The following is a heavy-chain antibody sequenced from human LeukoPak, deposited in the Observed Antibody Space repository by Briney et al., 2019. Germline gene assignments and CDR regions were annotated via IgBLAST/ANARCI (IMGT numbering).Heavy chain of an antibody. Sequence: SQTLSLTCAISGDSVSSKSVAWNWIRQSPSRGLEWLGRTYYRSKWYNDYAVSVKSRITIDPDTSNNQFSLQLNSVTPDDTAVYFCARAYSSSKLFDYWGQGTLVTVSS. D-gene: IGHD6-6*01. CDR3: ARAYSSSKLFDY. V-gene: IGHV6-1*01. CDR2: TYYRSKWYN. J-gene: IGHJ4*02. CDR1: GDSVSSKSVA.